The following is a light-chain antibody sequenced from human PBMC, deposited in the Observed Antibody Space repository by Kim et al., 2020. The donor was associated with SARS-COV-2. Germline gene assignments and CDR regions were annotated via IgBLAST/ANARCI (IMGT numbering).Light chain of an antibody. CDR1: SSDIGNYDY. V-gene: IGLV2-14*03. Sequence: GQSIAISCTGTSSDIGNYDYVSWYQQHPGKAPKLMIYDVSNRPSGVSNRFSGSKSGNTASLTISGLQAEDEADYYRSSYTSSSTRVFGGGTQLTVL. CDR3: SSYTSSSTRV. CDR2: DVS. J-gene: IGLJ3*02.